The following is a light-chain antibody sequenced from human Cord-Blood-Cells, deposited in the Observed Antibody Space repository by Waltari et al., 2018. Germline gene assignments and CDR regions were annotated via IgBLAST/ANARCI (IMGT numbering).Light chain of an antibody. CDR3: QQYNNWPPIYS. V-gene: IGKV3-15*01. CDR2: GAS. Sequence: EIVMTQSPATLSVSRGERDTLSCRASQSVSSNLAWYQQKLGQAPRLLIYGASTRATGITARFSGSESGTEFTLTLSNMQSEDFAVYYCQQYNNWPPIYSFGQWTKLEI. CDR1: QSVSSN. J-gene: IGKJ2*03.